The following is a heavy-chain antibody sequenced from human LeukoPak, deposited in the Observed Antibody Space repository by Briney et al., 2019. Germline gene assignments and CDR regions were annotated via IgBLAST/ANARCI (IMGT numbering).Heavy chain of an antibody. D-gene: IGHD3-3*01. CDR3: APDDFWSGYTHLNFDY. J-gene: IGHJ4*02. V-gene: IGHV3-23*01. CDR2: ISGSGGST. CDR1: GFTFISYA. Sequence: GGSLRLSCAASGFTFISYAMSWVRQAPGKGLEWVPAISGSGGSTYYADSVKGRFTISRDNSKNTLYLQMNSLRAEDTAVYYCAPDDFWSGYTHLNFDYWGQGTLVTVSS.